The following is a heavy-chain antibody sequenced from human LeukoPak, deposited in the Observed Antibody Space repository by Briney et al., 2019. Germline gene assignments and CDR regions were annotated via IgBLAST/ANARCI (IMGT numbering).Heavy chain of an antibody. D-gene: IGHD6-13*01. CDR3: ARGYSSSWFYFDS. CDR2: IYHSGNN. J-gene: IGHJ4*02. Sequence: SETLSLTCTVSSFSISSTFYWVWIRPPPGKGLEWIGSIYHSGNNYYNPSLKNRVTMSVDTSKNQFSLHLTSVTAADTAVYYCARGYSSSWFYFDSWGQGTLVTVSS. CDR1: SFSISSTFY. V-gene: IGHV4-38-2*02.